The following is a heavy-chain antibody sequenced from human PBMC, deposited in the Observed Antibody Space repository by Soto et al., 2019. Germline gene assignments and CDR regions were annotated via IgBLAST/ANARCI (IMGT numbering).Heavy chain of an antibody. J-gene: IGHJ4*02. V-gene: IGHV1-3*01. CDR3: ARRNVYGSGSYSFDY. CDR1: GYTFTNYA. CDR2: INAAIGNT. D-gene: IGHD3-10*01. Sequence: QVQLVQSGAEVKKPGASVKVSCKASGYTFTNYAMHWVRQAPGQRLEWMGWINAAIGNTTYSQTFQGSVTITRDTSANTAYMELSSLRSEDTAVYYCARRNVYGSGSYSFDYWGQGTLVTVSS.